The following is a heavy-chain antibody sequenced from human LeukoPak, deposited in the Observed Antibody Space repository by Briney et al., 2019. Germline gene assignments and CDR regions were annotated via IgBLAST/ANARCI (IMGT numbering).Heavy chain of an antibody. J-gene: IGHJ3*02. CDR3: ARGNYDILTGNDAFDI. V-gene: IGHV4-30-2*01. CDR1: GGSISSGGYS. CDR2: IYHSGST. D-gene: IGHD3-9*01. Sequence: SETLSLTCAVSGGSISSGGYSWSWIRQPPGKGLEWIGYIYHSGSTYYNPSLKSRVTISVDRSKNQFSLKLSSATAADTAVYYCARGNYDILTGNDAFDIWGQGTMVTVSS.